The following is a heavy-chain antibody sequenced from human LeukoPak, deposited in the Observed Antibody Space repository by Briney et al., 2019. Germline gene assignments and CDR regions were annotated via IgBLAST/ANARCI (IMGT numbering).Heavy chain of an antibody. CDR2: ILYHGR. J-gene: IGHJ4*02. D-gene: IGHD1-26*01. CDR3: AKDLGKIVGATTSDY. CDR1: GFTFSSSG. V-gene: IGHV3-30*02. Sequence: GSLRLSCAASGFTFSSSGIHWVRQAPGKGLEWVAFILYHGRYYADSVKGRFTLSRDNSKNTLYLQMNSLRAEDTAVYYCAKDLGKIVGATTSDYWGQGTLVTVSS.